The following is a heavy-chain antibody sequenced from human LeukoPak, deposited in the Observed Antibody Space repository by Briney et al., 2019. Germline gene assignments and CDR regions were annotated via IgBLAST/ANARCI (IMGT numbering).Heavy chain of an antibody. CDR1: GGSISSGDYY. D-gene: IGHD2-2*01. V-gene: IGHV4-30-4*01. CDR3: AREGIVVVPAAANWFDP. Sequence: SETLSLTCTVSGGSISSGDYYWSWIRQPPGKGLEWIGYIYYSGSTYYNPSLKSRVTISVDTSKNQFSLKLSSVTAADTAVYYCAREGIVVVPAAANWFDPWGQGTLVTVSS. CDR2: IYYSGST. J-gene: IGHJ5*02.